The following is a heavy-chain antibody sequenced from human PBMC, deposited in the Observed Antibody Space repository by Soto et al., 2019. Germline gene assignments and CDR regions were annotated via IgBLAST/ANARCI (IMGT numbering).Heavy chain of an antibody. V-gene: IGHV4-59*01. J-gene: IGHJ5*02. CDR3: ARGYCDSAGCYYGWLDP. CDR2: INYSAGT. CDR1: GGSISSSY. D-gene: IGHD2-15*01. Sequence: QVRLQESGPGLVTPSETLSLTCTVSGGSISSSYWNWIRRPPGKGLEWIGYINYSAGTKYNPALRSRVTMSVDTSKNQFSLKLSSVADADTAVYYCARGYCDSAGCYYGWLDPWGQGTLVTVSS.